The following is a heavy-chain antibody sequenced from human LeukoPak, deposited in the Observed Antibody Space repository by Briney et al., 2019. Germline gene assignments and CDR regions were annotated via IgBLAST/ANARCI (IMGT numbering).Heavy chain of an antibody. CDR2: IRADGGRT. V-gene: IGHV3-43*02. CDR1: AFSFGDYA. Sequence: GESMTLSCAASAFSFGDYAIHWVSPAAGKGREWVSLIRADGGRTYYADSVNGRFTISRDNSKNSLYLQMNSLRTDDTALYYCGTWAFYHGLDVWGQGTTVTVSS. D-gene: IGHD2/OR15-2a*01. J-gene: IGHJ6*02. CDR3: GTWAFYHGLDV.